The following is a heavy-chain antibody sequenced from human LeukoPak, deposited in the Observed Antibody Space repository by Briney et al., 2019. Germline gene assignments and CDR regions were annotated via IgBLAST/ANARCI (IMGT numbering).Heavy chain of an antibody. J-gene: IGHJ5*02. Sequence: GESLKISCKGSGYSFTSYWIGWVRQMPGKGLEWMGIIYPGDSDTRYSPSFQGQVTISADKSISTAYLQWSSLKASDTAMYYCARLDSIAVAGRNWFDPWGQGTLVTVSS. V-gene: IGHV5-51*01. CDR2: IYPGDSDT. CDR1: GYSFTSYW. D-gene: IGHD6-19*01. CDR3: ARLDSIAVAGRNWFDP.